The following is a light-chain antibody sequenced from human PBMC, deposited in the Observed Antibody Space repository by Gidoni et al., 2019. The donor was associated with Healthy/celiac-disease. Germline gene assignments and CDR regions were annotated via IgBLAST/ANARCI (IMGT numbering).Light chain of an antibody. CDR1: QSISSY. CDR3: QQSYSTPCS. Sequence: DIHMTQSPSSLSASVGDRVTITCRVRQSISSYLNWYQQKPGKAPKLLIYAASSLQSGVPSRFSGSGSGTDFTLTISSLQPEDFAIYYCQQSYSTPCSFGQGTKLEIK. CDR2: AAS. J-gene: IGKJ2*04. V-gene: IGKV1-39*01.